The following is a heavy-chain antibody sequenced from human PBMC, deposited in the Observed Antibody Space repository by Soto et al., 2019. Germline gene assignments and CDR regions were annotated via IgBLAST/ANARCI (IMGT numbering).Heavy chain of an antibody. CDR2: IYPGDSDT. CDR3: ARQDGPYDYVWGSYRDLMDYYYGMDV. V-gene: IGHV5-51*01. J-gene: IGHJ6*02. CDR1: GYSFTSYW. D-gene: IGHD3-16*02. Sequence: LGESLKISCKGSGYSFTSYWIGWVRQMPGKGLEWMGIIYPGDSDTRYSPSFQGQVTISADKSISTAYLQWSSLKASDTAMYYCARQDGPYDYVWGSYRDLMDYYYGMDVWGQGTTVTVSS.